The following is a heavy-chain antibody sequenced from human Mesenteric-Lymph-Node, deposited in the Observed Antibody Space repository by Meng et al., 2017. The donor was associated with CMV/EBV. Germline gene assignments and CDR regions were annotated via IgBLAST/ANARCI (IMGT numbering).Heavy chain of an antibody. CDR1: GFNFSSYS. J-gene: IGHJ3*01. CDR3: ARNSGTYIRTFDF. CDR2: ISRSSSTI. D-gene: IGHD1-26*01. Sequence: LSLTCAASGFNFSSYSMNWVRQAPGKGLEWVSYISRSSSTIYYADSVKGRFSISRDNAKNSLYLQMTSLRAEDTAVYYCARNSGTYIRTFDFWGQGTMVTVSS. V-gene: IGHV3-48*04.